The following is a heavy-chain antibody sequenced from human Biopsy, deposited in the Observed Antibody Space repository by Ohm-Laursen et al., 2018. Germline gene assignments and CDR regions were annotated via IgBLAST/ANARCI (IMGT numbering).Heavy chain of an antibody. D-gene: IGHD3-10*01. CDR2: INPNGGDT. V-gene: IGHV1-2*02. J-gene: IGHJ4*02. CDR1: GYTFTGHN. Sequence: SVKVSCKSSGYTFTGHNMHWVRQAPGQGLEWMGWINPNGGDTNYAQKFQGRVTMTTDTSVSTAYMELSRLTFDDTAVYYCARASMIRGVMDVDYWGQGTLVIVSS. CDR3: ARASMIRGVMDVDY.